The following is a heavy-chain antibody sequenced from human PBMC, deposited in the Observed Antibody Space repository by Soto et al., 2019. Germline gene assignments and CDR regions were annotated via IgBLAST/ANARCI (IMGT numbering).Heavy chain of an antibody. V-gene: IGHV1-69*06. Sequence: SVKVSFKASGGTFSSYAISWLRQAPGEGREWMGGIIPIFGTANYAQKFQGRVTITADKSTSTAYMELSSLRSEDTAVYYCARDWVAARRAYNWFDPWGQGTLVTVSS. D-gene: IGHD6-6*01. CDR2: IIPIFGTA. J-gene: IGHJ5*02. CDR3: ARDWVAARRAYNWFDP. CDR1: GGTFSSYA.